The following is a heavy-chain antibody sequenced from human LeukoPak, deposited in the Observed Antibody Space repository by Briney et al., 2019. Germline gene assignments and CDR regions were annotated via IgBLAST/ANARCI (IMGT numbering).Heavy chain of an antibody. CDR1: GGTFSSYA. Sequence: SVKVSCKASGGTFSSYAISWVRQAPGQGLEWMGRIIPILGIANYAQKFQGRVTITADKSTSTAYMELSSLRSEDTAVYYCARHPRRDSSGYFDYWGQGTLVTVSS. J-gene: IGHJ4*02. V-gene: IGHV1-69*04. CDR2: IIPILGIA. D-gene: IGHD5-24*01. CDR3: ARHPRRDSSGYFDY.